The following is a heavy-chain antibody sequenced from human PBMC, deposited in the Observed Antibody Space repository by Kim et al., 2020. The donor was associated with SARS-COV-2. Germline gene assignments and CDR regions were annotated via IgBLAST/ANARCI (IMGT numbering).Heavy chain of an antibody. CDR2: IYYSGST. V-gene: IGHV4-59*01. CDR1: GGSISSYY. Sequence: SETLSLTCTVSGGSISSYYWSWIRQPPGKGLEWIGYIYYSGSTNYNPSLKSRVTISVDTSKNQFSLKLSSVTAADTAVYYCASLYYDILTGSAGMDVWGQGTTVTVSS. CDR3: ASLYYDILTGSAGMDV. J-gene: IGHJ6*02. D-gene: IGHD3-9*01.